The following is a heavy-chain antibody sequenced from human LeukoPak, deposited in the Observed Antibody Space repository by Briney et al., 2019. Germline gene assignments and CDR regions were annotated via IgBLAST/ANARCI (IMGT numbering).Heavy chain of an antibody. CDR2: MSYDGSIE. CDR3: ARGQGLKGAFDI. CDR1: RFTFSSYN. J-gene: IGHJ3*02. V-gene: IGHV3-30*04. Sequence: PGGSLRLSCAASRFTFSSYNMHWVRQDPGKGLEWVAVMSYDGSIEYHADSVKGRFTISRDNSKNTLYLQMNSLRAEDTAVYYCARGQGLKGAFDIWGQGTVVTVPS.